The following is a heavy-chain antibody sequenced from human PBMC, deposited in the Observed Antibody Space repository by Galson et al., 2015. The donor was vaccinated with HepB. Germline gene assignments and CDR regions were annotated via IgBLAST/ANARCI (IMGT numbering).Heavy chain of an antibody. J-gene: IGHJ6*02. CDR2: IDWDDDK. CDR1: GFSLSTSGMR. V-gene: IGHV2-70*04. CDR3: ARDIVVVPAAMGGRDYYYGMDV. D-gene: IGHD2-2*01. Sequence: PALVKPTQTLTLTCTFSGFSLSTSGMRVSWIRQPPGKALEWLARIDWDDDKFYSTSLKTRLTISKDTSKNQVVLTMTNMDPVDTATYYCARDIVVVPAAMGGRDYYYGMDVWGQGTTVTVSS.